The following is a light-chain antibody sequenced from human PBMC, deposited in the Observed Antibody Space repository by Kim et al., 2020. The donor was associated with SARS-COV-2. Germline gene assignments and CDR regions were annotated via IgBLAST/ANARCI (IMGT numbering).Light chain of an antibody. V-gene: IGLV1-44*01. Sequence: QSVLTQPPSASGTPGQGVTVSCSGSDSNIGMNNVNWYQHLPGTAPKLLIYDNNQRPSGVPDRFSGSKFGTSASLAISGLRSDDEAYYYCAAWDDRLSGHIFGGGTKVTVL. J-gene: IGLJ2*01. CDR2: DNN. CDR3: AAWDDRLSGHI. CDR1: DSNIGMNN.